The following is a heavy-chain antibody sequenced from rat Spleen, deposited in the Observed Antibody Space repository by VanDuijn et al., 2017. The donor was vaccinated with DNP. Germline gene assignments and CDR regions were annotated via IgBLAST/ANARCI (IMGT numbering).Heavy chain of an antibody. D-gene: IGHD1-3*01. J-gene: IGHJ2*01. V-gene: IGHV5S10*01. CDR2: IIYDGSRT. CDR3: TTNYGSY. Sequence: EVQLVESGGGLIQPGRSLKLSCAASGFTFSDCNMAWVRQAPKKGLEWVATIIYDGSRTFYRDSVKGRFTISRDNAKRTLYLQMDSLRSEDTATYYCTTNYGSYWGQGVMVTVSS. CDR1: GFTFSDCN.